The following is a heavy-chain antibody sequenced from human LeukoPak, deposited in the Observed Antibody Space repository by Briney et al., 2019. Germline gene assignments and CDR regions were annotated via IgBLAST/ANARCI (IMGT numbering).Heavy chain of an antibody. CDR3: VKGFSGTYYGMDV. CDR1: EYTFTDYW. Sequence: GESLKISCKGSEYTFTDYWIAWVRQLPGKGLDCMGIIYPADSDTRYSPSFEGQVTISTDKSISTAYLQWSSLKASDSAIYYCVKGFSGTYYGMDVWGQGTTVTVSS. J-gene: IGHJ6*02. V-gene: IGHV5-51*01. D-gene: IGHD3-10*01. CDR2: IYPADSDT.